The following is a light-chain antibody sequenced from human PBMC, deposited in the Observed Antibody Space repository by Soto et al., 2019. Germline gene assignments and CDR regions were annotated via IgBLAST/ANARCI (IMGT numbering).Light chain of an antibody. Sequence: IVFAPSPRTPSLSPGGRAPPSCRASQSVSSYLAWYQQKPGQAPRLLIYDASNRATGIPARFSGSGSGTDFTLTISSLEPEDFAVYYCQQRSNWLITFGQGTRLEIK. J-gene: IGKJ5*01. V-gene: IGKV3-11*01. CDR3: QQRSNWLIT. CDR2: DAS. CDR1: QSVSSY.